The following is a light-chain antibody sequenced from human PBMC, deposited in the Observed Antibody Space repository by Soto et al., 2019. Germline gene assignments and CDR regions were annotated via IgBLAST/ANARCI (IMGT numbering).Light chain of an antibody. Sequence: QSALTQPASVSGSPGQSITISCTGTSSDVGDYNYVSWYQHHPGKAPKLMTYDVSNRPSGVSNRFSGSKSGNTASLTISGVQAEDEADYYCSSYTGSSTYVFGTGTKLTVL. CDR3: SSYTGSSTYV. J-gene: IGLJ1*01. V-gene: IGLV2-14*01. CDR2: DVS. CDR1: SSDVGDYNY.